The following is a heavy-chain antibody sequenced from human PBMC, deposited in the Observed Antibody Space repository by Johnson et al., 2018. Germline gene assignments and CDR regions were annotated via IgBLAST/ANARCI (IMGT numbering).Heavy chain of an antibody. V-gene: IGHV3-30*18. CDR3: AKGQSYYYGSGSYFRYYYYYKDV. CDR2: ISYDGSNK. CDR1: GFTFSTYG. Sequence: QVQLVQAGGGVVQPGRSLRLSCAASGFTFSTYGLHWVRQAPGKGLEWVAVISYDGSNKYYADSVKGRFTISRDNSKNTLYLQMKSLRAEDQAGYYCAKGQSYYYGSGSYFRYYYYYKDVWGKVTTDTVSS. D-gene: IGHD3-10*01. J-gene: IGHJ6*03.